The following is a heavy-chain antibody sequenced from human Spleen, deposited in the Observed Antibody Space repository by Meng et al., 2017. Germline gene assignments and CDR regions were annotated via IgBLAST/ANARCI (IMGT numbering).Heavy chain of an antibody. V-gene: IGHV4-30-4*01. J-gene: IGHJ4*02. CDR3: ARVFSPGGRVISKDY. D-gene: IGHD3-22*01. CDR1: CGSISSGDYY. CDR2: IYYSGST. Sequence: QPQLQESGPGLVKPSETLSLPCPVPCGSISSGDYYWSWIRQPPGRGLEWIGYIYYSGSTYYNPSLRSRVTISVDTSKNQFSLKLSSVTAADTAVYYCARVFSPGGRVISKDYWGQGTLVTVSS.